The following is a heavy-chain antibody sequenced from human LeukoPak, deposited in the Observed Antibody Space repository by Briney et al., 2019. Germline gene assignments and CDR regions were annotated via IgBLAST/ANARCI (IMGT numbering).Heavy chain of an antibody. J-gene: IGHJ4*02. V-gene: IGHV4-4*09. CDR2: IYTSGST. CDR1: GGSISSYY. Sequence: PSETLSLTCTVSGGSISSYYWSWIRQPPGKGLEWIGYIYTSGSTNYNPSLKSRVTISVDTSKNQFSLKLSSVTAVDTAVYYCGGGDTAMATDYWGQGTLVTVSS. CDR3: GGGDTAMATDY. D-gene: IGHD5-18*01.